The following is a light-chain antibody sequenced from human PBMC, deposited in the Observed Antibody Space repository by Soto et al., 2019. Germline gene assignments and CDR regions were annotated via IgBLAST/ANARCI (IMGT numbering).Light chain of an antibody. CDR1: QSNSNY. CDR2: AAS. J-gene: IGKJ4*01. CDR3: QQSYGTPLT. Sequence: DLEMTQSPSSLSASVGDRVTITCRASQSNSNYLNWYQHKPGKVPKLLIYAASSLQSGVPTRFSGSGSGTDFTLTINSLQPEDFATYYCQQSYGTPLTFGGGTKIEIK. V-gene: IGKV1-39*01.